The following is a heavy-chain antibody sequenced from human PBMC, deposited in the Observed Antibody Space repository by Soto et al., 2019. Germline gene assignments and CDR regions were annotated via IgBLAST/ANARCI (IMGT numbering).Heavy chain of an antibody. J-gene: IGHJ4*01. V-gene: IGHV4-39*01. CDR3: ASLQVPGNFDY. Sequence: LSLTCTVSGGSITTTNYYWSWVRQPPGKGLEWITNVYYTGDTYYSPSLRSRVTISVDTSKSQFSLILTSVTAADTAMYFCASLQVPGNFDYWGHGTLVTVS. CDR2: VYYTGDT. D-gene: IGHD6-13*01. CDR1: GGSITTTNYY.